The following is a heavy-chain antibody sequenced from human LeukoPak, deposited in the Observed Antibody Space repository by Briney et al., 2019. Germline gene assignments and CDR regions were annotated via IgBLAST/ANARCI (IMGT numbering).Heavy chain of an antibody. CDR2: ISGSGGST. J-gene: IGHJ4*02. CDR3: AKDLALGSSSWTFDY. CDR1: GFTFSSYA. D-gene: IGHD6-13*01. V-gene: IGHV3-23*01. Sequence: GGSLRLSCAASGFTFSSYAMSWVRQAPGKGLEWVSAISGSGGSTYYADSVKGRFTISRDNSKNTLYLQMNSLRAEDTAVYYCAKDLALGSSSWTFDYWGQGTLVTVSS.